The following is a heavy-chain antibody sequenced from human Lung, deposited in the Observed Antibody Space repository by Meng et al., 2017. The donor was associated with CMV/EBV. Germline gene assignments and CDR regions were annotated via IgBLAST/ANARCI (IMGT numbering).Heavy chain of an antibody. CDR1: GSTFTGYY. CDR2: INPNSGGT. V-gene: IGHV1-2*02. CDR3: ARVVVVPAAKKFDP. J-gene: IGHJ5*02. D-gene: IGHD2-2*01. Sequence: ASGSTFTGYYMPWVRQAPGQGLEWMGWINPNSGGTNYAQKFQGRVTMTRDTSISTAYMELSRLRSDDTAVYYCARVVVVPAAKKFDPWGQGTLVTVSS.